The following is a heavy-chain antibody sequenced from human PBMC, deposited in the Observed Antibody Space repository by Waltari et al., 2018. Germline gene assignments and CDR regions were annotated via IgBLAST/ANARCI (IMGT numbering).Heavy chain of an antibody. CDR1: PFTFSGYS. CDR3: AKGGGPAATHPES. Sequence: EVQLLESGGGLVQPGGSLRLSCAASPFTFSGYSVAWVRQAPGKGLGWLSAIYPSSDLIFYADAVRGRFTVSRDNPKSTVYLEMNSLRVEDTAVYFCAKGGGPAATHPESWGQGTLVTVSS. D-gene: IGHD6-25*01. V-gene: IGHV3-23*01. J-gene: IGHJ4*02. CDR2: IYPSSDLI.